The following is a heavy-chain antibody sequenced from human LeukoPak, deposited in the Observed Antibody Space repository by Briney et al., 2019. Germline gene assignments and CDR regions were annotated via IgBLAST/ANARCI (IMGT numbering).Heavy chain of an antibody. J-gene: IGHJ4*02. CDR1: GFTFSSYA. V-gene: IGHV3-23*01. Sequence: PAGGSLRLSCAASGFTFSSYAMSWVRQAPGKGLEWVSAISGSGGSTYYADSVKGRFTISRDNSKNTLYLQMNSLRAEDTAVYYCAKRHCSSTSCSIDYWGQGTLVTVSS. CDR2: ISGSGGST. D-gene: IGHD2-2*01. CDR3: AKRHCSSTSCSIDY.